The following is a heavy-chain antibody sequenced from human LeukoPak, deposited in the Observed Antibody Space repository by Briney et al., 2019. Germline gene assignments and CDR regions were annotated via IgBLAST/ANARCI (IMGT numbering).Heavy chain of an antibody. CDR1: GFTFSSYS. CDR3: ARGSPGSSWAKRAYYYYYYMDV. J-gene: IGHJ6*03. D-gene: IGHD6-13*01. CDR2: ISISSSYI. Sequence: GGSLRLSCAASGFTFSSYSMNWVRQAPGKGLEWVSSISISSSYIYYADSVKGRFTISRDNAKNSLYLQMNSLRAEDTAVYYCARGSPGSSWAKRAYYYYYYMDVWGKGTTVTISS. V-gene: IGHV3-21*01.